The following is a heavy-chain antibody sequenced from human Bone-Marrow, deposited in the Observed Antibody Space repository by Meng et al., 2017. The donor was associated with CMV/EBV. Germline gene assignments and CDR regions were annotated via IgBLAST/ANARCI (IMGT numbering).Heavy chain of an antibody. CDR3: ARRVTRDAGGYFDC. V-gene: IGHV4/OR15-8*01. Sequence: SETLSLTCVVSGGSISSNNWWTWVRQPPGKGLEWIGEVFHTGSPGYNPSLKSRVTISVDKSNNQLSLNVNSVTAADTAVYYCARRVTRDAGGYFDCWGQGTLVTVSS. CDR2: VFHTGSP. D-gene: IGHD1-1*01. CDR1: GGSISSNNW. J-gene: IGHJ4*02.